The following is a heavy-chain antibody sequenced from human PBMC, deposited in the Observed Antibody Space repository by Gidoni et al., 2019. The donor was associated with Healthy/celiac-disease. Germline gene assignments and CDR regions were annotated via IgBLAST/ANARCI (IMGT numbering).Heavy chain of an antibody. CDR2: IWYDGSNK. D-gene: IGHD3-22*01. J-gene: IGHJ4*02. Sequence: QVQLVESGGGVVQPGRSLRLSCAASGSTFSTYGMHWVRQAPGKGLEWVAVIWYDGSNKYYADSVKGRFTISRDNSKNTLYLQMNSLRAEDTAVYYCARDGSRWDSSGYYLNYWGQGTLVTVSS. CDR3: ARDGSRWDSSGYYLNY. V-gene: IGHV3-33*01. CDR1: GSTFSTYG.